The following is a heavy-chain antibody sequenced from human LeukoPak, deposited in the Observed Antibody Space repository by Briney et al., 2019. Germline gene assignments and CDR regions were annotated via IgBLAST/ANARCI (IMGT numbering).Heavy chain of an antibody. Sequence: ASVKVSCKASGYTFTGYYMHWVRQAPGQGLEWMGWINPNSGGTNYAQKFQGRVTMARDTSISTAYMELSSLRAEDTAIYYCAKPYCSSTSCYTRAFDIWGQGTMVTVSS. CDR3: AKPYCSSTSCYTRAFDI. CDR2: INPNSGGT. J-gene: IGHJ3*02. D-gene: IGHD2-2*02. CDR1: GYTFTGYY. V-gene: IGHV1-2*02.